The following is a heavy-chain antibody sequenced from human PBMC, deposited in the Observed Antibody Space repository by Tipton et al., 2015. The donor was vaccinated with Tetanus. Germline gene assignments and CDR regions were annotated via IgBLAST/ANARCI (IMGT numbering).Heavy chain of an antibody. J-gene: IGHJ6*02. V-gene: IGHV1-18*01. CDR1: GGSFSTYV. CDR2: ISAYNGKT. CDR3: ARVQEQRIYYYGMDV. Sequence: QSGPEVKKPGSSVKVSCETSGGSFSTYVTSWVRQAPGQGLEWMGWISAYNGKTKYAQRLQGRVTMTTDRSASTAYMDLRRLRSDDTAVYYCARVQEQRIYYYGMDVWGQGTTVTVSS. D-gene: IGHD6-25*01.